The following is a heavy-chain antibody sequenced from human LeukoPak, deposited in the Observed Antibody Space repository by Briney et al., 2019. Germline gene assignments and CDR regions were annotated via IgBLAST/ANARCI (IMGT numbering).Heavy chain of an antibody. Sequence: ASVKVSCKASGYTFTGYYMHWVRQAPGQGLGWMGWINPNSGGTNYAQNFKGRVTMTRDTSISTAYMELSRLRSDDTAVYYCARARIAAAPADGMDVWGQGTTVTVSS. CDR3: ARARIAAAPADGMDV. CDR1: GYTFTGYY. V-gene: IGHV1-2*02. J-gene: IGHJ6*02. CDR2: INPNSGGT. D-gene: IGHD6-13*01.